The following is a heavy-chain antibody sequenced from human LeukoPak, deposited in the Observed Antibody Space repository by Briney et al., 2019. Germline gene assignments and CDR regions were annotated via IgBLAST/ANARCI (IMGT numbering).Heavy chain of an antibody. Sequence: GGSRRLSCAASGFTFSDYYMSWIRQAPGKGLEWVSYISSSSSYTNYADSMKGRFTISRDNAKNSLYLQMNSLRAEDTAVYYCARFITMVRGVIPENWFDPWGQGTLVTVSS. D-gene: IGHD3-10*01. V-gene: IGHV3-11*06. CDR2: ISSSSSYT. J-gene: IGHJ5*02. CDR1: GFTFSDYY. CDR3: ARFITMVRGVIPENWFDP.